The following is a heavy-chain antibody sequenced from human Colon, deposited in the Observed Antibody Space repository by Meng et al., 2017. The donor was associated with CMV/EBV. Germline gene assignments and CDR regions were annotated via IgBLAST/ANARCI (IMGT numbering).Heavy chain of an antibody. J-gene: IGHJ4*02. CDR2: IRKKVNSYTT. V-gene: IGHV3-72*01. D-gene: IGHD5-24*01. CDR1: GFTFSDHY. Sequence: SGFTFSDHYMDWVRQATGKGLEWVGRIRKKVNSYTTEYAASVRGRFTISRDDAKSSLYLEMNSLKTEDTALFYCVRRSTGPESFDYWGQGTLVTVSS. CDR3: VRRSTGPESFDY.